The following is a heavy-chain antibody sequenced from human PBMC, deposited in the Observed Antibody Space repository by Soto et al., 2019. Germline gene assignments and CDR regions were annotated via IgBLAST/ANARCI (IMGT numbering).Heavy chain of an antibody. Sequence: SETLSLTCAVSGGSISRGGYSWSWIRQPPGKGLEWIGYIYHSGSTYYNPSLKSRVTISVDRSKNQFSLKLSSVTAADTDVYYCAAGGGLPRYYWGQGTLVNVSS. CDR1: GGSISRGGYS. J-gene: IGHJ4*02. CDR2: IYHSGST. V-gene: IGHV4-30-2*01. D-gene: IGHD5-12*01. CDR3: AAGGGLPRYY.